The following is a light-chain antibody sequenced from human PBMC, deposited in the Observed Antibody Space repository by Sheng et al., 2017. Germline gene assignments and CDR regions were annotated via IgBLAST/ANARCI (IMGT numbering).Light chain of an antibody. J-gene: IGKJ3*01. V-gene: IGKV1-5*03. CDR3: QHYHSYPFT. CDR1: QSISSW. CDR2: KAS. Sequence: DIQMTQSPSTLSVSVGGRVTITCRASQSISSWLAWYQQKPGKAPKLLIYKASTLQTGVPSRFSGSGSGTEFTLTISSVQPDDSATYYCQHYHSYPFTFAPGTKVDIK.